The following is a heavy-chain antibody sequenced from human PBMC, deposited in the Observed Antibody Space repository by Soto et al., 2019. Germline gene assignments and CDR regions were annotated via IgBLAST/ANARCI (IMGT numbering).Heavy chain of an antibody. CDR1: GFTFSSYA. V-gene: IGHV3-30-3*01. Sequence: QVQLVESGGGVVQPGRSLRLSCAASGFTFSSYAMHWVRQAPGKGLEWVAVISYDGSNKYYADSVKGRFTISRDNSKNTLYLQMNSLRAEDTAVYYCARDAIVLMVYAPFDYWGQGTLVTVSS. CDR2: ISYDGSNK. CDR3: ARDAIVLMVYAPFDY. J-gene: IGHJ4*02. D-gene: IGHD2-8*01.